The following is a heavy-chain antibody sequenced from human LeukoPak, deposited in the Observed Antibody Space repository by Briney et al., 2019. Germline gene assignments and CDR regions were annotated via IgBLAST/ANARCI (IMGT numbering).Heavy chain of an antibody. D-gene: IGHD3-10*01. CDR2: INAGYGNT. CDR3: ARERIGEGFGY. J-gene: IGHJ4*02. V-gene: IGHV1-3*01. CDR1: GYTFTAYS. Sequence: ASVKVSCKASGYTFTAYSIHWVRQAPGQRLEWMGWINAGYGNTKYSQKFQGRVTITRDTSASTAYMELSSLTSEDTAVFYCARERIGEGFGYWGQGTLVTVSS.